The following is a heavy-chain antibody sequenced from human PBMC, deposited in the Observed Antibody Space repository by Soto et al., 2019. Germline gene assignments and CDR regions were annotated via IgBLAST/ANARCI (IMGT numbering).Heavy chain of an antibody. CDR1: GFTFSAYAMSYA. V-gene: IGHV3-23*01. D-gene: IGHD2-8*01. CDR2: MSTSGGST. Sequence: GGSLRLSCAASGFTFSAYAMSYAMSWVRQAPGKGLELISTMSTSGGSTYYADSVKGRFTISRDNSENTLYLQMNSLRAEDTAVYYCAKVSVFYYYMDVWGKGTTVTVSS. CDR3: AKVSVFYYYMDV. J-gene: IGHJ6*03.